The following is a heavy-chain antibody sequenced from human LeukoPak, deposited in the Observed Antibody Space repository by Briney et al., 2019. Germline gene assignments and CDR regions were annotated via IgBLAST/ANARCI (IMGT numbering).Heavy chain of an antibody. Sequence: PGGSLRLSCAASGFTFSNYGIHWVRQAPGKGLEWVAFIRYDGSNKYYADSVKGRFTISRDNSKNTLYLQMNSLRAEDTAVYYCAKVYWIAVAGPVDYWGQGTLVTVSS. CDR1: GFTFSNYG. V-gene: IGHV3-30*02. CDR3: AKVYWIAVAGPVDY. D-gene: IGHD6-19*01. CDR2: IRYDGSNK. J-gene: IGHJ4*02.